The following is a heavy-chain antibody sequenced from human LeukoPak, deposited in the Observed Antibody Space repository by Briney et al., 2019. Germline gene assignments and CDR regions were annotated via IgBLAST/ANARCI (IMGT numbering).Heavy chain of an antibody. CDR1: GGTFSSYA. CDR2: IIPIFGTA. Sequence: GASVKVSCKASGGTFSSYAISWVRQAPGQGLEWMGGIIPIFGTANYAQKFQGRVTITTDESTSTAYMELSSLRSEDTAVYYCAKVGGVLPSVGPLDYWGQGTLVTVSS. CDR3: AKVGGVLPSVGPLDY. J-gene: IGHJ4*02. V-gene: IGHV1-69*05. D-gene: IGHD3-3*01.